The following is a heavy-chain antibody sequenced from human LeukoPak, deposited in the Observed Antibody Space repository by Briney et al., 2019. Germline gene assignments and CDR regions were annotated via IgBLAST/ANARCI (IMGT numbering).Heavy chain of an antibody. V-gene: IGHV3-53*01. Sequence: PGGSLRLSCAASGFTFSNAWMSWVRQAPGKGLEYVSVIYSGGSTYYADSVKGRFTISRDNSENTMYLQMDNLRAEDTAMYFCARGQIWSRYYYYMDVWGKGTTVTVSS. J-gene: IGHJ6*03. D-gene: IGHD3-16*01. CDR1: GFTFSNAW. CDR2: IYSGGST. CDR3: ARGQIWSRYYYYMDV.